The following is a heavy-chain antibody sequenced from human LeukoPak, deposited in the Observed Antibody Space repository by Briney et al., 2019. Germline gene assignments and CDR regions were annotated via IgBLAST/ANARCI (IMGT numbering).Heavy chain of an antibody. CDR2: IYWDDGV. J-gene: IGHJ4*02. CDR1: GFSLSTSGVG. CDR3: AHARGYEFDY. V-gene: IGHV2-5*02. Sequence: SGPTLVKPTQTLTLTCTFSGFSLSTSGVGVGWIRQPPGKALEWVALIYWDDGVHYSPSLKSRLTITKDTSKNQVALTMTNMDPEDTATYFCAHARGYEFDYWGQGTLVTVSS. D-gene: IGHD5-12*01.